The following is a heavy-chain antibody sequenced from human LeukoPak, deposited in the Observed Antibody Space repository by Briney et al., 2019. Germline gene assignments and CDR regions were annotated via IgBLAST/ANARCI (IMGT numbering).Heavy chain of an antibody. CDR2: ISYDGSNK. Sequence: PGGSLRLSCAASGFTFSSYGMHWVRQAPGKGLEWVAVISYDGSNKYYADSVKGRFTISRDNSKNTLYLQMNSLRAEDTAVYYCALLWFGQQNLWGQGTLVTVSS. V-gene: IGHV3-30*03. CDR3: ALLWFGQQNL. J-gene: IGHJ5*02. D-gene: IGHD3-10*01. CDR1: GFTFSSYG.